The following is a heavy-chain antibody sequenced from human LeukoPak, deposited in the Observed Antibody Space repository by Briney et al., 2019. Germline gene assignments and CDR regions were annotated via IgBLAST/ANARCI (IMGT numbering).Heavy chain of an antibody. CDR2: ISAYNGNT. J-gene: IGHJ5*02. D-gene: IGHD3-22*01. CDR1: GYTFTSYG. Sequence: ASVNVSCKASGYTFTSYGISWVRQAPGQGLEWMGWISAYNGNTNYAQKLQGRVTMTTDASTSTAYMELRSLRSDDTAVYYCARQLGYDSSGDWFDPWGQGTLVTVSS. CDR3: ARQLGYDSSGDWFDP. V-gene: IGHV1-18*01.